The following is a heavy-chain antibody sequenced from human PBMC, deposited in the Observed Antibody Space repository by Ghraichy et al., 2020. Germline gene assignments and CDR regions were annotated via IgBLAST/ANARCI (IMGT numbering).Heavy chain of an antibody. CDR3: ARSLTFSGWYKEFDY. J-gene: IGHJ4*02. D-gene: IGHD6-19*01. V-gene: IGHV3-21*01. Sequence: GESLNISCAASGFTFSSYSMNWVRQAPGKGLEWVSSISSSSYIYYADSVKGRFTISRDNAKNSLYLQMNSLRAEDTAVYYCARSLTFSGWYKEFDYWGQGTLVTVSS. CDR2: ISSSSYI. CDR1: GFTFSSYS.